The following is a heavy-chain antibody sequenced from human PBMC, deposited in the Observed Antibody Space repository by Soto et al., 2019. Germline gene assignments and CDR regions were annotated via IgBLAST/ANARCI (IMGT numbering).Heavy chain of an antibody. V-gene: IGHV3-23*01. CDR3: AKGAARYFDY. Sequence: EVQLLESGGGLVQPGGSLGLSCVASGFSFGTYAMTWVRQVPGKGLEWVSTISGGIGSTFYADSVKGRFTISRDISKKMLFLHMNGLRGEDTGTYYCAKGAARYFDYWGRGTLVTVSS. D-gene: IGHD1-26*01. CDR2: ISGGIGST. CDR1: GFSFGTYA. J-gene: IGHJ4*02.